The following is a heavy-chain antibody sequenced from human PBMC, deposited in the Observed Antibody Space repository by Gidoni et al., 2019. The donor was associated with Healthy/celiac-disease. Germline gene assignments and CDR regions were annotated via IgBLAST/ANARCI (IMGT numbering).Heavy chain of an antibody. Sequence: EVQLVESGGGLIQPGGSLSLSCAASGFTVSSNYMSWVRQAPGKGLEWVSVIYSGGSTYYADSVKGRFTISRDNSKNTLYLQMNSLRAEDTAVYYCARDPPRGGGATGFSDYWGQGTLVTVSS. D-gene: IGHD1-26*01. V-gene: IGHV3-53*01. CDR3: ARDPPRGGGATGFSDY. CDR1: GFTVSSNY. CDR2: IYSGGST. J-gene: IGHJ4*02.